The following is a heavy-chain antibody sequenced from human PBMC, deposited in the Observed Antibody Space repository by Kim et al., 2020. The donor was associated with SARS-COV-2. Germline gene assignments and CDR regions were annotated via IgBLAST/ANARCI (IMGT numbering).Heavy chain of an antibody. D-gene: IGHD2-8*01. CDR2: IRSKAYGGTT. Sequence: GGSLRLSCTASGFTFGDYAMSWVRQAPGKGLEWVGFIRSKAYGGTTEYAASVKGRFTISRDDSKSIAYLQMNSLKTEDTAVYYCTRPLYVKDYYGMDVWGQGTTVTVSS. V-gene: IGHV3-49*04. J-gene: IGHJ6*02. CDR3: TRPLYVKDYYGMDV. CDR1: GFTFGDYA.